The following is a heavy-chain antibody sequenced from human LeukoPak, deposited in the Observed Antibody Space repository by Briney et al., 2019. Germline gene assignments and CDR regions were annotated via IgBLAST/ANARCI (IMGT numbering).Heavy chain of an antibody. J-gene: IGHJ3*02. CDR3: AREPVYCSGGSCYSLRVWGAFDI. CDR1: GGSFSGYY. Sequence: PPETLSLTCAVYGGSFSGYYWSWIRQPPGKGLEWIGEINHSGSTNYNPSLKSRVTISVDTSKNQFSLKLSSVTAADTAVYYCAREPVYCSGGSCYSLRVWGAFDIWGQGTMVTVSS. D-gene: IGHD2-15*01. CDR2: INHSGST. V-gene: IGHV4-34*01.